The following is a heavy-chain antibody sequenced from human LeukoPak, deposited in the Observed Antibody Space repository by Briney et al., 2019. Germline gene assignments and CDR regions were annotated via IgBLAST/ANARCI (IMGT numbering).Heavy chain of an antibody. CDR3: ARGGIWVAVAGTDYYYGMDV. J-gene: IGHJ6*02. CDR1: GYTFTSYD. V-gene: IGHV1-8*03. CDR2: MNPNSGNT. D-gene: IGHD6-19*01. Sequence: ASVKVSCKASGYTFTSYDINWVRQATGQGLEWMGWMNPNSGNTGFAQKFQGRVTITKNTSISTAYMELSSLRSEDTAVYYCARGGIWVAVAGTDYYYGMDVWGQGTTVTVSS.